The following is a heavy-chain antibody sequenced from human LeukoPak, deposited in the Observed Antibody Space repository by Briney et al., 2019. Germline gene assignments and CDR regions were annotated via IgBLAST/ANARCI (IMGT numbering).Heavy chain of an antibody. CDR2: ISSSSSYI. V-gene: IGHV3-21*01. J-gene: IGHJ6*03. D-gene: IGHD5-18*01. CDR1: GFTFSSYS. CDR3: ARAPNYGYPNHYYYYYYMDV. Sequence: GGSLRLSCAASGFTFSSYSMNWVRQAPGKGLEWVSSISSSSSYIYYADSVKGRFTISRDNAKNSLYLQMNSLRAKDTAVYYCARAPNYGYPNHYYYYYYMDVWGKGTTVTVSS.